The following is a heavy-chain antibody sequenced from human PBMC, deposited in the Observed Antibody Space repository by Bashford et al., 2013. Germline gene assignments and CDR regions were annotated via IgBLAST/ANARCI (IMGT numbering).Heavy chain of an antibody. J-gene: IGHJ4*02. CDR1: GFTFSKYA. CDR2: IWFDGSNK. V-gene: IGHV3-33*01. Sequence: GSLRLSCAASGFTFSKYAMHWVRQAPGKGLEWLAVIWFDGSNKYYRDSVEGRFTISRDNSKNTVYLQMDSLRAEDTAVYYCARDSHCGGGTCFAGPYFDYWGQGSLVTVSS. D-gene: IGHD2-15*01. CDR3: ARDSHCGGGTCFAGPYFDY.